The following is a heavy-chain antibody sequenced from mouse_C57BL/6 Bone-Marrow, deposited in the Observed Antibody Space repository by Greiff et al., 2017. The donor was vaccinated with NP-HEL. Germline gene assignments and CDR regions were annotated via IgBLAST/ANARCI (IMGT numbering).Heavy chain of an antibody. V-gene: IGHV1-82*01. J-gene: IGHJ3*01. CDR2: IYPGDGDT. CDR3: ARPYYGNYVWFAY. CDR1: GYAFSSSW. D-gene: IGHD2-1*01. Sequence: VKLMESGPELVKPGASVKISCKASGYAFSSSWMNWVKQRPGKGLEWIGRIYPGDGDTNYNGKFKGKATLTADKSSSTAYMQLSSLTSEDSAVYFCARPYYGNYVWFAYWGQGTLVTVSA.